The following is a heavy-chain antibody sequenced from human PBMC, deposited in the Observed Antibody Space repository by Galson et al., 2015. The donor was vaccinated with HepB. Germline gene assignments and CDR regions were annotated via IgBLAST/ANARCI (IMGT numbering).Heavy chain of an antibody. Sequence: SLRLSCAASGFTFSGSAMHWVRQASGKGLEWVGRIRSKANSYATAYAASVKGRFTISRDDSKNTAYLQMNSLKTEDTAVYYCTSPDSGSYWDDAFDIWGQGTMVTVSS. V-gene: IGHV3-73*01. J-gene: IGHJ3*02. CDR1: GFTFSGSA. CDR3: TSPDSGSYWDDAFDI. D-gene: IGHD1-26*01. CDR2: IRSKANSYAT.